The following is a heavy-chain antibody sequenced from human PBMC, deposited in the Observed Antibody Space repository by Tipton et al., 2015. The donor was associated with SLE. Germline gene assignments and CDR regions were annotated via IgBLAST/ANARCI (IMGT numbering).Heavy chain of an antibody. Sequence: QSGAEVKKPGASVKVSCKASGYTFTGYYMHWVRQAPGQGLEWMGWINPNSGGTNYAQKFQGRVTMTRDTSISTAYMELSRLRSDDTAVYYCARESDATNYYYYYMDVWGKGTTVTVSS. D-gene: IGHD1-26*01. CDR2: INPNSGGT. CDR1: GYTFTGYY. V-gene: IGHV1-2*02. CDR3: ARESDATNYYYYYMDV. J-gene: IGHJ6*03.